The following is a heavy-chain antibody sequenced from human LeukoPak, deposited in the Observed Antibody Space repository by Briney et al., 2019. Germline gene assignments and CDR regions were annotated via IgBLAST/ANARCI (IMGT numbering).Heavy chain of an antibody. J-gene: IGHJ2*01. Sequence: GSLTLSCAAAGFTFSTYSMNWVRQAPGKGLEWVSSISSDPNFIYYADSVKGRFTISRDNAKNSVNLQMNSLRADDTAVYYCAKAQYQTWNFDLWGRGTLVTVFS. CDR2: ISSDPNFI. CDR3: AKAQYQTWNFDL. CDR1: GFTFSTYS. D-gene: IGHD2/OR15-2a*01. V-gene: IGHV3-21*01.